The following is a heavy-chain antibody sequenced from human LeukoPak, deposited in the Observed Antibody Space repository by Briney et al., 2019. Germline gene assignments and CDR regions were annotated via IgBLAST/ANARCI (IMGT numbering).Heavy chain of an antibody. Sequence: EGSLRLSCAASGFTFGSYAMSWVRQAPGKGLEWVSAISGSGGSTYYADSVKGRFTIARDNSKNTLYLQMNSLRAEDTAVYYCVKDQWQGYFDWSQSYSGAFDIWGQGTMVTVSS. CDR3: VKDQWQGYFDWSQSYSGAFDI. J-gene: IGHJ3*02. D-gene: IGHD3-9*01. CDR1: GFTFGSYA. V-gene: IGHV3-23*01. CDR2: ISGSGGST.